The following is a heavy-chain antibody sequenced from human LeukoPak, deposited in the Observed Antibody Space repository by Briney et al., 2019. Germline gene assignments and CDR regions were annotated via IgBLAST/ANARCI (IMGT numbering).Heavy chain of an antibody. CDR2: ISSSITYI. V-gene: IGHV3-21*01. J-gene: IGHJ4*02. CDR1: GFTFCNYI. CDR3: ARDSDFDY. Sequence: GGSLRLSCAASGFTFCNYIMNWVRQAPGKGLEWVSSISSSITYIYYADSVKGRFTISRDNAKNSLYLQMNSLRAEDTALYHCARDSDFDYWGQGTLVTVSS.